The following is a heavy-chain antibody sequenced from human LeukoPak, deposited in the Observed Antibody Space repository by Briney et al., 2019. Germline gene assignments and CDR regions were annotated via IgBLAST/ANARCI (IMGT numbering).Heavy chain of an antibody. Sequence: GGSRRLSCAAAGFTFSDYYMSWIRQAPGKVLEWVSYISSSGRSRYYADSVKGRFTISRDNAKNPLYLQMTSLRAEDTAVYYCARGFIYLEPWGQGTLVTVSS. CDR3: ARGFIYLEP. CDR2: ISSSGRSR. CDR1: GFTFSDYY. D-gene: IGHD2-2*02. J-gene: IGHJ5*02. V-gene: IGHV3-11*01.